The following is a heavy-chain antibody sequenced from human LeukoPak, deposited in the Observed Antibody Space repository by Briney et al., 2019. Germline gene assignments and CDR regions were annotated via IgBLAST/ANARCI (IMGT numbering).Heavy chain of an antibody. V-gene: IGHV4-39*07. J-gene: IGHJ6*03. CDR2: IYYSGST. Sequence: SEALSLTCTVSGGSISSSSYYWGWIRQPPGKGLEWIGSIYYSGSTYYNPSLKSRVTISVDTSKNQFSLKLSSVTAADTAVYYCARRTTVTTWDYYYYMDVWGKGTTVTVSS. CDR3: ARRTTVTTWDYYYYMDV. D-gene: IGHD4-11*01. CDR1: GGSISSSSYY.